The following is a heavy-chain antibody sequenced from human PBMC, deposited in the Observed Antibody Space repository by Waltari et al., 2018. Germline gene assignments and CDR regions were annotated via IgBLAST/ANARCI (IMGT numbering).Heavy chain of an antibody. J-gene: IGHJ3*02. CDR3: ARPQEPAPEVGHLDM. Sequence: QVQLVPSGAEVKKPGASVKVSCRTYWFTFLDSFMHWVRRARGQGLGWRGRVNPISGDVNYAKQSLTRVTTTPQTSIETLYMEMTRPETDDKAVYYCARPQEPAPEVGHLDMWGHGTMVTVSS. D-gene: IGHD6-25*01. CDR2: VNPISGDV. V-gene: IGHV1-2*06. CDR1: WFTFLDSF.